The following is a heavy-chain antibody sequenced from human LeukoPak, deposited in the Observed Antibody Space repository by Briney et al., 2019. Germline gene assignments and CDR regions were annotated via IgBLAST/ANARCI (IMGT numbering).Heavy chain of an antibody. CDR3: AKGRYSYGRGSAFDY. J-gene: IGHJ4*02. CDR2: ISGSGGST. Sequence: PGGSLRLSCAASGFTFSSYAMSWFRQAPGKGLERVSAISGSGGSTYYADSVKGRFTISRDNSKNTLYLQINNLRAEDTAVYYCAKGRYSYGRGSAFDYWGQGTLVTVSS. D-gene: IGHD5-18*01. CDR1: GFTFSSYA. V-gene: IGHV3-23*01.